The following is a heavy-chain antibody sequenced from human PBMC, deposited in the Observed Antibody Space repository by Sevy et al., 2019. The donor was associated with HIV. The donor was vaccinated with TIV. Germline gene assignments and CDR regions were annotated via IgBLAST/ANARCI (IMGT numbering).Heavy chain of an antibody. CDR2: IRYDGSDK. CDR1: VFTFSNYG. J-gene: IGHJ4*02. Sequence: GGSLRLSCAASVFTFSNYGMHWVRQVPGKGLEWVTFIRYDGSDKYYAASVKGRFTISRDDSKNTFYLQMDSLRPEDTAIYYCAKDLAGPGRRYFDYWGQGTLVTVSS. D-gene: IGHD6-13*01. CDR3: AKDLAGPGRRYFDY. V-gene: IGHV3-30*02.